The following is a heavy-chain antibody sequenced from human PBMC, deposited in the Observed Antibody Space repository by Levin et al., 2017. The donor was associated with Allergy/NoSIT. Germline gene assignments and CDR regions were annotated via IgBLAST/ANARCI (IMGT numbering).Heavy chain of an antibody. CDR3: ARVTRSQYCSGGSCYSSIEAFDI. Sequence: GGSLRLSCKGSGYSFTSYWIGWVRQMPGKGLEWMGIIYPGDSDTRYSPSFQGQVTISADKSISTAYLQWSSLKASDTAMYYCARVTRSQYCSGGSCYSSIEAFDIWGQGTMVTVSS. V-gene: IGHV5-51*01. J-gene: IGHJ3*02. CDR1: GYSFTSYW. CDR2: IYPGDSDT. D-gene: IGHD2-15*01.